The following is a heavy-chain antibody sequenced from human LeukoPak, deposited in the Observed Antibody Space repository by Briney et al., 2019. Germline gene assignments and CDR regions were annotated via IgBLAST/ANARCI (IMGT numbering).Heavy chain of an antibody. CDR3: ARLYYYDSSGRRAFDI. Sequence: GGSLRLSCAASGLTFSSYSMNWVRQAPGKGLEWVSSISSSSSYIYYADSVKGRFTISRDNAKNSLYLQMNSLRAEDTAVYYCARLYYYDSSGRRAFDIWGQGTMVTVSS. CDR1: GLTFSSYS. V-gene: IGHV3-21*01. J-gene: IGHJ3*02. CDR2: ISSSSSYI. D-gene: IGHD3-22*01.